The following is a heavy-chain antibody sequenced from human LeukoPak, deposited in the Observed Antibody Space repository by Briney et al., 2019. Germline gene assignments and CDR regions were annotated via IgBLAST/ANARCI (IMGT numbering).Heavy chain of an antibody. Sequence: SETLSLTCTVSDGSISSYYWSWIRQPPGKGLEWIGYIYYSGSTNYNPSLKSRVTISVDTSKNQFSLKLSSVTAADTAVYYCARVGAAAGLDYWGQGTLVTVSS. CDR3: ARVGAAAGLDY. CDR2: IYYSGST. CDR1: DGSISSYY. D-gene: IGHD6-13*01. J-gene: IGHJ4*02. V-gene: IGHV4-59*08.